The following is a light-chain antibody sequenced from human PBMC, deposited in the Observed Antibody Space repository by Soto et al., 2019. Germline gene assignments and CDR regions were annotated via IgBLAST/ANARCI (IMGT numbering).Light chain of an antibody. CDR2: YAS. V-gene: IGKV1-33*01. CDR1: HDVRQR. J-gene: IGKJ3*01. Sequence: DIQMTQSPSSLSASVGDRVTITCQASHDVRQRVNWDQHKPGKAPKLLIYYASNLETGVPSRFTGSGFGTDFTFTINSLQPEDLATYYCQQCDNVPFAFGPGTKVNIK. CDR3: QQCDNVPFA.